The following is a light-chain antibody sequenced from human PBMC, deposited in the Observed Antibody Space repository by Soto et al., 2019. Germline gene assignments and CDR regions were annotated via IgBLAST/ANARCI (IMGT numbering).Light chain of an antibody. Sequence: EIVWTQSPATLSFSPGERATLSCRASQSVSSYLAWYQQKPGQAPRLLIYDASNRATGIPARFSGSGSGTDFTLTISSLEPEDFAVYYCQQRSNWPLTFGGGTKVDIK. V-gene: IGKV3-11*01. J-gene: IGKJ4*01. CDR3: QQRSNWPLT. CDR2: DAS. CDR1: QSVSSY.